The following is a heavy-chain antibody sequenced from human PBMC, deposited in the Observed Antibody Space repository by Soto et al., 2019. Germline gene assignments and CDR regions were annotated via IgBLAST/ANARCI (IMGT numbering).Heavy chain of an antibody. CDR3: ARRVDTAMVFDY. Sequence: ASVKVSCKASGYTFTSYDINWVRQATGQGLEWMGWMNPNSGNTGYAQKFQGRVTMTRNTSISTAYMELSSVTAADTAVYYCARRVDTAMVFDYWGQGTLVTVSS. CDR1: GYTFTSYD. V-gene: IGHV1-8*01. J-gene: IGHJ4*02. CDR2: MNPNSGNT. D-gene: IGHD5-18*01.